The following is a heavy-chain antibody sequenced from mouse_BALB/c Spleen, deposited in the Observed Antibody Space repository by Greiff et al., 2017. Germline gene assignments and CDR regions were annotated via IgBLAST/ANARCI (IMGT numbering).Heavy chain of an antibody. CDR3: AREWEDFFAY. J-gene: IGHJ3*01. Sequence: DVHLVESGGGLVKPGGSLKLSCAASGFTFSSYAMSWVRQTPEKRLEWVATISSGGSYTYYPDSVKGRFTISRDNAKNTLYLQMSSLRSEDTAMYYCAREWEDFFAYWGQGTLVTVSA. V-gene: IGHV5-9-3*01. CDR1: GFTFSSYA. CDR2: ISSGGSYT. D-gene: IGHD4-1*01.